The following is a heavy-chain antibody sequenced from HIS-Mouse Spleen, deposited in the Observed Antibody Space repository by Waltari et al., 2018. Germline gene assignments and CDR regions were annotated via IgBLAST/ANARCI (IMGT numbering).Heavy chain of an antibody. CDR1: GCSVSCRICY. CDR3: AREIPYSSSWYDWYFDL. V-gene: IGHV4-39*07. J-gene: IGHJ2*01. Sequence: QLQLQASGPGLVKPSETLSLPCTLAGCSVSCRICYWCWFLQPPWKGLEWIGSIYYSGSTYYNPSLKSRVTISVDTSKNQFSLKLGSVTAADTAVYYCAREIPYSSSWYDWYFDLWGRGTLVTVSS. D-gene: IGHD6-13*01. CDR2: IYYSGST.